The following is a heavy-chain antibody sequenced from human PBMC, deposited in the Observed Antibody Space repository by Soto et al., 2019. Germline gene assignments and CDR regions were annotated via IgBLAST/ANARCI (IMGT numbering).Heavy chain of an antibody. D-gene: IGHD6-19*01. Sequence: SETLSLTCTVSGGSISSYYWSWIRQPPGKGLEWIGYIHYSGSTNYNPSHKSRVTISVDTSKNQFSLKLSSVTAADTAVYYCAREAGSGWYTDYGMDVWGQGTTVTVSS. V-gene: IGHV4-59*01. CDR1: GGSISSYY. CDR2: IHYSGST. CDR3: AREAGSGWYTDYGMDV. J-gene: IGHJ6*02.